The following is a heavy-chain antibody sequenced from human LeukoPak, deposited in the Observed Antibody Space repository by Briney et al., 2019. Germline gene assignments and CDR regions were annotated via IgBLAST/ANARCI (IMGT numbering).Heavy chain of an antibody. D-gene: IGHD2-2*01. CDR1: GFTFSSYS. V-gene: IGHV3-21*01. CDR2: ISSSSSYI. Sequence: SGGSLRLSCAASGFTFSSYSMNWVRQAPGKGLEWVSSISSSSSYIYYADSVKGRFTISRDNAKNSLYLQMNSLRAEDTAVYYCARDEVSSQYYYYYYYMDVWGKGTTVTVSS. J-gene: IGHJ6*03. CDR3: ARDEVSSQYYYYYYYMDV.